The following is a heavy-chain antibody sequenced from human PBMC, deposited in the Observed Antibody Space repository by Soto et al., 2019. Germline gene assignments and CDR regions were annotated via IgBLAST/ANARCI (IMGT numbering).Heavy chain of an antibody. CDR2: DGAGGTI. J-gene: IGHJ4*02. D-gene: IGHD4-17*01. CDR3: ARQGPYGDHDH. V-gene: IGHV3-48*02. CDR1: GFTLSGYS. Sequence: RLSCVVSGFTLSGYSMNWVRQAPGKGLEWVSHDGAGGTILYADSVKGRFTVSRDNAKNSLYLQMNILRDGDTAVYYCARQGPYGDHDHWGQGTLVTVSS.